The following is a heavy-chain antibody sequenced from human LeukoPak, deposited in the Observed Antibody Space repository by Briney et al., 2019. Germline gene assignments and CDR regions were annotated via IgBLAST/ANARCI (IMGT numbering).Heavy chain of an antibody. J-gene: IGHJ4*02. V-gene: IGHV4-59*08. CDR2: IYYSGST. CDR1: GGSISSYY. Sequence: SETLSLTCTVSGGSISSYYWSWIRQPPGKGLEWIGYIYYSGSTNYNPSLKSRVTISVDTSKNQYSLKLSSVTAADTAVYYCARHGARVATIDYWGQGTLVTVSS. D-gene: IGHD5-24*01. CDR3: ARHGARVATIDY.